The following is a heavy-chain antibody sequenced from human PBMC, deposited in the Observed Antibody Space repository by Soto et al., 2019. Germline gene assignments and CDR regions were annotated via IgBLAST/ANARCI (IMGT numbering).Heavy chain of an antibody. CDR3: ARLDIAAAYAFDI. J-gene: IGHJ3*02. V-gene: IGHV1-2*04. CDR2: INPNSGGT. CDR1: GYTFTGYY. Sequence: ASVKVSCKASGYTFTGYYMHWVRQAPGQGLEWMGWINPNSGGTNYAQKFQGWVTMTRDTSISTAYMELSRLRSDDTAVYYCARLDIAAAYAFDIWGQGTMVTVSS. D-gene: IGHD6-13*01.